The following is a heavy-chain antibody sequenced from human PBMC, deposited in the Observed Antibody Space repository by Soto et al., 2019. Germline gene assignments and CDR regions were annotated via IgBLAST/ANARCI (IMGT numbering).Heavy chain of an antibody. CDR2: IYYSGST. V-gene: IGHV4-59*01. J-gene: IGHJ2*01. CDR1: GGSISSYY. CDR3: ARVDYGDYSWYFDL. Sequence: QVQLQESGPGLVKPSETLSLTCTVSGGSISSYYWSWIQQPPGKGLEWIGYIYYSGSTNYNPSLKSRVTISVDTSKNQFSLKLSSVTAADTAVYYCARVDYGDYSWYFDLWGRGTLVTVSS. D-gene: IGHD4-17*01.